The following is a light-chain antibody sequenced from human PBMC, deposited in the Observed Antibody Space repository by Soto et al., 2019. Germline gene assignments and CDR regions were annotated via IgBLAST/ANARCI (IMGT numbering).Light chain of an antibody. Sequence: DIQMTQSPSSLSASVGDRVTITCRASQSISSYLNWYQQKPGKAPKLLIYAASSLQSGVPSRFSGSASGIDFTLTISSLQPEDFATYYCHQSYSTHLTFGQGTKVEIK. CDR1: QSISSY. CDR3: HQSYSTHLT. CDR2: AAS. J-gene: IGKJ1*01. V-gene: IGKV1-39*01.